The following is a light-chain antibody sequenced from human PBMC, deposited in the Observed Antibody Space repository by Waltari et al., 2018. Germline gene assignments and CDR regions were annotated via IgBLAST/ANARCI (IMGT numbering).Light chain of an antibody. J-gene: IGKJ2*01. CDR3: QQYGSSIMYT. Sequence: ELTQSPGTLPFSPGERATLSCRASQSITKRYFAWYQQKPGQAPRLLIYGASSRAAGIPDRFSGAGSGTDFTLTISRLEPEDSAVYYCQQYGSSIMYTFGQGTKLEIK. CDR2: GAS. CDR1: QSITKRY. V-gene: IGKV3-20*01.